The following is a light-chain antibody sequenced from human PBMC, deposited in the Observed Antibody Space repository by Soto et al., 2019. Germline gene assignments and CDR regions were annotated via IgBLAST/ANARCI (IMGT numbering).Light chain of an antibody. Sequence: EIVWTQSPGTLSLSPGERATLSCRASLSVRSSYLAWYQQRPGQPPRLLMDGATRATGIPDRFSGSGSGTDCTLTVSSLEPEDFAVYYCQQYGSSPITFGQGTRRDI. CDR2: GA. V-gene: IGKV3-20*01. CDR3: QQYGSSPIT. J-gene: IGKJ5*01. CDR1: LSVRSSY.